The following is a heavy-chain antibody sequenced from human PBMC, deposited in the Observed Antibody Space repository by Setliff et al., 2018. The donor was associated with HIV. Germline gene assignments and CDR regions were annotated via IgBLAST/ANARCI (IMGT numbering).Heavy chain of an antibody. CDR2: IYTSGST. J-gene: IGHJ2*01. Sequence: SETLSLTCTVSGGSISGYYWSWIRKPAGKGLEWIGRIYTSGSTDYNPYFKSRVTMSVDTSKNQFSLKLNSVTAADTAIYYCARLPINTTTVTAHLLWYLDLWGRGTLVTVSS. D-gene: IGHD4-17*01. CDR1: GGSISGYY. CDR3: ARLPINTTTVTAHLLWYLDL. V-gene: IGHV4-4*07.